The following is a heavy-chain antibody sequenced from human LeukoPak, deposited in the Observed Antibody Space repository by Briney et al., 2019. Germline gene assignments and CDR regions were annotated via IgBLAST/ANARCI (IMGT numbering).Heavy chain of an antibody. J-gene: IGHJ4*02. CDR1: GGSISSGDYY. CDR3: ARSDGYDFWSGYSLLRFDY. D-gene: IGHD3-3*01. CDR2: IYYSGST. Sequence: SETLSLTCTVSGGSISSGDYYWSWIRQPPGKGLEWIGYIYYSGSTNYNPSLKSRVTISVDTSKNQFSLKLSSVTAADTAVYYCARSDGYDFWSGYSLLRFDYWGQGTLVTVSS. V-gene: IGHV4-30-4*01.